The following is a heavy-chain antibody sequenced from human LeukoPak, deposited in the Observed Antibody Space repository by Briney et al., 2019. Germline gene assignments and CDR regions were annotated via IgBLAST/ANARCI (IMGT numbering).Heavy chain of an antibody. V-gene: IGHV1-69*02. CDR2: IIPILGIA. CDR3: ARVYCSRTSCYNWFDP. Sequence: KVSCKASGYSFTGYYMHWVRQAPGQGLEWMGRIIPILGIANYAQKFQGRVTITADKSTSTAYMELSSLRSEDTAMYYCARVYCSRTSCYNWFDPWGQGTLVTVSS. J-gene: IGHJ5*02. D-gene: IGHD2-2*01. CDR1: GYSFTGYY.